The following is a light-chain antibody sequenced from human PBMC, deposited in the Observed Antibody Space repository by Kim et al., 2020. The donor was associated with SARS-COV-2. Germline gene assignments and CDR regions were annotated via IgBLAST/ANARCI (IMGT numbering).Light chain of an antibody. Sequence: EIVMTQSPGTLSVSPGERATLSCRASQSIASSLAWYQQKPGQAPRLLIYGASTRATDIPARFSGSGSGTEFTLTISRLQSEDFAVYYCQQYHNWPPWTFGQGTKVEIK. CDR2: GAS. CDR3: QQYHNWPPWT. V-gene: IGKV3-15*01. J-gene: IGKJ1*01. CDR1: QSIASS.